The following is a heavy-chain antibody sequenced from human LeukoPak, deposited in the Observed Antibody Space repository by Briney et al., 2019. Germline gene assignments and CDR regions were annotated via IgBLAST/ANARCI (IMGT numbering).Heavy chain of an antibody. J-gene: IGHJ4*02. CDR1: GYSISRGYY. V-gene: IGHV4-38-2*01. CDR3: ARAGWIITSGIDY. D-gene: IGHD3-10*01. CDR2: IYHTGST. Sequence: SETLSLTCGVSGYSISRGYYWAWIRQPPGKGLEWVGTIYHTGSTYYTPSLGSRVTISVDTSKNEFSLNLNSVTAADTAVYYCARAGWIITSGIDYWGQGALVTVSS.